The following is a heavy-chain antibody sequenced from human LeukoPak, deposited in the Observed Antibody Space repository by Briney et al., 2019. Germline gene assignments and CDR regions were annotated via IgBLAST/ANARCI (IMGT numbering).Heavy chain of an antibody. J-gene: IGHJ4*02. V-gene: IGHV4-61*02. CDR2: IYTSGST. CDR3: ARGEHIVVVTAGEYFFDY. D-gene: IGHD2-21*02. Sequence: SQTLSLTCTVSGGSISSGSYYWGWIRPPAGKGLEWSGRIYTSGSTNYNPSLKSRVTISVDTSKNQFSLKLSSVTAADTAVYYCARGEHIVVVTAGEYFFDYWGQGTLVTVSS. CDR1: GGSISSGSYY.